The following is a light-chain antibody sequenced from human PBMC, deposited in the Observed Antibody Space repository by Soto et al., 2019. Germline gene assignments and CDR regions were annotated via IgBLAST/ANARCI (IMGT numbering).Light chain of an antibody. CDR3: QQYNNLWT. J-gene: IGKJ1*01. V-gene: IGKV3-15*01. CDR1: RSVSSN. Sequence: EIVMTQSPATLSVSPGERATLSCRASRSVSSNLAWYQQKPGQAPSLLIYGASTRATGIPVRFSGSGSGTEFTLTISSLQSEDFAVYYCQQYNNLWTFGQGTKVEIK. CDR2: GAS.